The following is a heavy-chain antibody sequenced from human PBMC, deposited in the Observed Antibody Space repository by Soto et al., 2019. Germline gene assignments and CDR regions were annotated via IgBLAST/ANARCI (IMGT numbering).Heavy chain of an antibody. V-gene: IGHV3-53*01. CDR2: IYSGGST. Sequence: PGGSLRLSCAASGFTFRSYGMHWVRQAPGKGLEWVAVIYSGGSTYYADSVKGRFTISRDNSKNTLYLQMNSLRAEDTAVYYCARDVVVRGVIIDYSYYYGMDVWGQGTTVTVSS. CDR3: ARDVVVRGVIIDYSYYYGMDV. CDR1: GFTFRSYG. J-gene: IGHJ6*02. D-gene: IGHD3-10*01.